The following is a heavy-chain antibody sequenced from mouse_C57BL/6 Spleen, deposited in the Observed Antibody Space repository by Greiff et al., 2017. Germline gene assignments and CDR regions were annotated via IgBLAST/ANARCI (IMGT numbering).Heavy chain of an antibody. CDR3: ARGPNCYGSSYYAMDY. Sequence: EVKLQQSGPELVKPGASVKISCKASGYTFTDYYMNWVKQSHGKSLEWIGDINPNNGGTSYNQKFKGKATLTVDKSSSTAYMELRSLTSEDSAVYYCARGPNCYGSSYYAMDYWGQGTSVTVSS. J-gene: IGHJ4*01. V-gene: IGHV1-26*01. CDR2: INPNNGGT. CDR1: GYTFTDYY. D-gene: IGHD1-1*01.